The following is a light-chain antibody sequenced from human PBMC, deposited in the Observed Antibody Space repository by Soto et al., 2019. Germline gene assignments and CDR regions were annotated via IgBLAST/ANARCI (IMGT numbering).Light chain of an antibody. CDR1: QSVRSN. CDR3: QHYNNWPLT. CDR2: GTS. J-gene: IGKJ4*01. Sequence: EIVMTQSPATLSVSLGERATLSCWASQSVRSNLAWYQQKPGQAPRLLIYGTSTRAPDIPARFSGSGSGTEFTLTISSLQSEDFAVYYCQHYNNWPLTFGGGTKVEIK. V-gene: IGKV3-15*01.